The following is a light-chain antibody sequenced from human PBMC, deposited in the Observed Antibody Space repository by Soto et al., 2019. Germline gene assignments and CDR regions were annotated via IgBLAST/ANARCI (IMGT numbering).Light chain of an antibody. CDR1: QSISNKY. Sequence: EIVLTQSPGTLSLSPGERATLSCRASQSISNKYLAWFQQKPGQTPRLLIYGASSRATGIPDRFSGSGSGTDFTLTISRLDHEDFAVYYCQQYGSFFAFGPGTKVDIK. CDR2: GAS. V-gene: IGKV3-20*01. CDR3: QQYGSFFA. J-gene: IGKJ3*01.